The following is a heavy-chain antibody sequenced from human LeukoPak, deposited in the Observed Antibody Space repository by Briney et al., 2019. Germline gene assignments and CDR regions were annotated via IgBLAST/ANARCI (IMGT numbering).Heavy chain of an antibody. CDR3: ARDLIPAGMDV. CDR2: IYTRGAT. Sequence: SETLSLACTVSGDYISGSNNSATYYWSWIRQPAGKRLEWLGRIYTRGATNYNPSLKSRVTISVDTSKNQFSLKLSSVTAADTAVYYCARDLIPAGMDVWGKGTTVTVSS. D-gene: IGHD2-21*01. J-gene: IGHJ6*03. V-gene: IGHV4-61*02. CDR1: GDYISGSNNSATYY.